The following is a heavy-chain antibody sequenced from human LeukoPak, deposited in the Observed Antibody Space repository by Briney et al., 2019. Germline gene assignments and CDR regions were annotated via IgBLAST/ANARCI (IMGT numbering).Heavy chain of an antibody. CDR2: INKVGSEK. D-gene: IGHD6-13*01. V-gene: IGHV3-7*01. Sequence: GGSLRLSCAASGFSFSDYWMSWLRQAPGKGLEWVANINKVGSEKFYVDSAKGRFTISRDNAKNSLYLQMNSLRAEDTAVYYCARDPYSSSWGDWGQGTLVTVSS. CDR3: ARDPYSSSWGD. CDR1: GFSFSDYW. J-gene: IGHJ4*02.